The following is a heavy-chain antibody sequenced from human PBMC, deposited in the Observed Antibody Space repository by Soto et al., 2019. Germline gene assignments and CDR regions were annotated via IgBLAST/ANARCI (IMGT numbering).Heavy chain of an antibody. CDR2: IYYSRST. CDR1: GGSISSYY. CDR3: ARARYSSSSRNWFDP. V-gene: IGHV4-59*01. D-gene: IGHD6-6*01. J-gene: IGHJ5*02. Sequence: SETLSLTCTVSGGSISSYYWSWIRQPPGKGLEWIGYIYYSRSTNYNPSLKSRVTISVDTSKNQFSLKLSSVTAADTAVYYCARARYSSSSRNWFDPWGQGTLVTVSS.